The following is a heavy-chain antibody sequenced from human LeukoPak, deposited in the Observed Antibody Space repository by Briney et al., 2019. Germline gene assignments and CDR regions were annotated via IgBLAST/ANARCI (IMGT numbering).Heavy chain of an antibody. CDR3: AKGSAYADF. CDR2: ISGSGGST. D-gene: IGHD3-3*01. V-gene: IGHV3-23*01. Sequence: GGSLRLSWAASGFTFSSYVMSWVRQAPGKGLEWVSTISGSGGSTYYADPVKGRFTISRDNPKNTLSLQMNSLRAEDTAVYYCAKGSAYADFWGQGTLVTVSS. CDR1: GFTFSSYV. J-gene: IGHJ4*02.